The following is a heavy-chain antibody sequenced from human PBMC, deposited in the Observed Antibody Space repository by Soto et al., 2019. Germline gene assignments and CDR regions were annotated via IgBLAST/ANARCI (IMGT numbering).Heavy chain of an antibody. D-gene: IGHD3-10*01. J-gene: IGHJ4*02. CDR1: GGSISSGGYY. CDR2: IYYSGST. Sequence: QVQLQESGPGLVKPSQTLSLTCTVSGGSISSGGYYWNWIRQHPGKGLEWIGYIYYSGSTYYNPSLKIRVTISVDTSKNQFSLKLSSVTAADTAVYYCARGITMVRGVGLFYFDYWGQGTLVTVSS. CDR3: ARGITMVRGVGLFYFDY. V-gene: IGHV4-31*03.